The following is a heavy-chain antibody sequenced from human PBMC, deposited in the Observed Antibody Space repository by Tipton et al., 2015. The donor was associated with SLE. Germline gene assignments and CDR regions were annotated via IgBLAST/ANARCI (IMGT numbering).Heavy chain of an antibody. D-gene: IGHD6-19*01. Sequence: GLVKPSETLSLTCTVSGDSISRFYWNWIRQPAGKGLEWIGRIYISGSTSYSPSLKSRLTMSMDASKNQFSLTLSSVTAADTAVYYCARWTYTSGWLYFDSWGQGTLVTVSP. CDR2: IYISGST. CDR1: GDSISRFY. V-gene: IGHV4-4*07. J-gene: IGHJ4*02. CDR3: ARWTYTSGWLYFDS.